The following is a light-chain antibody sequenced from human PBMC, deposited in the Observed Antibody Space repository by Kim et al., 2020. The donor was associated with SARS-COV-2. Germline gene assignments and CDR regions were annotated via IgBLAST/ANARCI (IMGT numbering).Light chain of an antibody. CDR1: SSDVGHYNS. CDR3: NSYTSSTSDV. J-gene: IGLJ1*01. V-gene: IGLV2-14*04. CDR2: DVT. Sequence: QSITIACTGTSSDVGHYNSVSWYQQHPGKAPKLMIYDVTKWPSGVSIRFSGSKSGNTASLTISGLQAEDEADYYCNSYTSSTSDVFGTGTKVTVL.